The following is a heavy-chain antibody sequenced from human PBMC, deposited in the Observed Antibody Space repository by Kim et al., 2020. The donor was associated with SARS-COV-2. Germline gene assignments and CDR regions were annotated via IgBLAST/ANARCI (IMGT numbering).Heavy chain of an antibody. Sequence: ASVKVSCKASGYTFTSYYMHWVRQAPGQGLEWMGIINPSGGSTSYAQKFQGRVTMTRDTSTSTVYMELSSLRSEDTAVYYCARVLGTMVRSQGYGMDVWGQGTTVTVSS. V-gene: IGHV1-46*01. CDR1: GYTFTSYY. CDR2: INPSGGST. CDR3: ARVLGTMVRSQGYGMDV. J-gene: IGHJ6*02. D-gene: IGHD3-10*01.